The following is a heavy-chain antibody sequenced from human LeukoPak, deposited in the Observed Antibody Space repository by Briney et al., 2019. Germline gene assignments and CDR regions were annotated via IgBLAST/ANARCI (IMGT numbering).Heavy chain of an antibody. Sequence: SETLSLTCTVSGGPIISHYWTWIPHSPVKGLEWIGDISNSGSTSYNPSLQSRVTISIDTSKNQFSLKLSSVTAADTAVYYCGRDALVGYLSFYYMDVWGKGTTVTVSS. D-gene: IGHD2-15*01. J-gene: IGHJ6*03. V-gene: IGHV4-59*11. CDR2: ISNSGST. CDR3: GRDALVGYLSFYYMDV. CDR1: GGPIISHY.